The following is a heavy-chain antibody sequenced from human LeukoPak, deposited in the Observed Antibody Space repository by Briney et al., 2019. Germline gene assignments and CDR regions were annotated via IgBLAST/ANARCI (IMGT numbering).Heavy chain of an antibody. V-gene: IGHV3-9*01. CDR3: AKDMYGPKQWLVYAFDI. CDR1: EFTFSAYW. J-gene: IGHJ3*02. CDR2: ISWNSGSI. D-gene: IGHD6-19*01. Sequence: GGSLRLSCAASEFTFSAYWMHWVRQAPGKGLEWVSGISWNSGSIGYADSVKGRFTISRDNAKNSLYLQMNSLRAEDTALYYCAKDMYGPKQWLVYAFDIWGQGTMVTVSS.